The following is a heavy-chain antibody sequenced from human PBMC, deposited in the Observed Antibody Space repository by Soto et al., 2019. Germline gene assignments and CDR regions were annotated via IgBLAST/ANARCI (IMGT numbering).Heavy chain of an antibody. V-gene: IGHV3-23*01. Sequence: GGSLRLSCAASGFTFSTYAMNWVRQAPGQGLEWVSAIRGSAYSTYYADSVKGRFSISRDNSKNTLYLEMNSLRVEDTAIYYCVKDDGRNIPVSFEHWGQGALVTVSS. CDR3: VKDDGRNIPVSFEH. CDR2: IRGSAYST. CDR1: GFTFSTYA. J-gene: IGHJ4*02. D-gene: IGHD1-26*01.